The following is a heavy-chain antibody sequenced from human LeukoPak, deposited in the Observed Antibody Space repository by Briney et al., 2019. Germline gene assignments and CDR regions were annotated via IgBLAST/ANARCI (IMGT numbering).Heavy chain of an antibody. Sequence: GGSLRLSCAASGFTFKSYAMSWVRQAPGKGLEWVLGISASGSSAYYADPVKGRFTISRDNSNNMVYLNMNNLRADDTAVYYCAKGGDVVLVAATSNYLDVWGKGTTVTVSS. V-gene: IGHV3-23*01. J-gene: IGHJ6*03. CDR2: ISASGSSA. CDR3: AKGGDVVLVAATSNYLDV. D-gene: IGHD2-15*01. CDR1: GFTFKSYA.